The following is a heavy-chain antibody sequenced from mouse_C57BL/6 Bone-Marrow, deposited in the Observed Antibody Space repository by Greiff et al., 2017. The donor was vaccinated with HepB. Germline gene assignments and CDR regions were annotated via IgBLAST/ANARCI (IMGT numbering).Heavy chain of an antibody. CDR3: ARHLYSNYWYFDV. CDR2: ISGGGGNT. J-gene: IGHJ1*03. V-gene: IGHV5-9*01. Sequence: EVKVVESGGGLVKPGGSLKLSCAASGFTFSSYTMSWVRQTPEKRLEWVATISGGGGNTYYPDSVKGRFTISRDNAKNTLYLQMSSLRSEDTALYYCARHLYSNYWYFDVWGTGTTVTVSS. CDR1: GFTFSSYT. D-gene: IGHD2-5*01.